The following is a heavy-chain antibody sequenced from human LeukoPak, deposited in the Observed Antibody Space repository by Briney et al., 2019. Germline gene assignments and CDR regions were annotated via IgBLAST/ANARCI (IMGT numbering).Heavy chain of an antibody. Sequence: SETLSLTCTDSGASITSSYWSWIRQHPGEGLEWIGYIYKSGTTNYNPSLKSRVSISVDVSRKEISLRLSSVTAADTAVYYCARDVGYCDYLNGMDVWGQGTTVIVSS. V-gene: IGHV4-59*01. D-gene: IGHD2-21*02. CDR1: GASITSSY. CDR3: ARDVGYCDYLNGMDV. CDR2: IYKSGTT. J-gene: IGHJ6*02.